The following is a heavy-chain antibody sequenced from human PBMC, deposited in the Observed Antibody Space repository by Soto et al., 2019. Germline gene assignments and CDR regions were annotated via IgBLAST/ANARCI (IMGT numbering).Heavy chain of an antibody. CDR3: ARDDVGYWSNGVCYTKPLDY. CDR1: GYTFTSYG. D-gene: IGHD2-8*01. Sequence: QVQLVQSGAEVKKPGASVKVSCKASGYTFTSYGISWVRQAPGQGLEWMGWISTYIGNPHYAQKLQGRVTMTTDTPTTTGYLELRSLRSDDTAVYYCARDDVGYWSNGVCYTKPLDYWGQGALVTVSS. CDR2: ISTYIGNP. V-gene: IGHV1-18*01. J-gene: IGHJ4*02.